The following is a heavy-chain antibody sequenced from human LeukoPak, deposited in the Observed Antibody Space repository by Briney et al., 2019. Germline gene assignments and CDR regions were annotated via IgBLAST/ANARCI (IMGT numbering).Heavy chain of an antibody. CDR1: GYTFTSYG. V-gene: IGHV1-18*01. CDR2: ISAYNGNT. Sequence: ASVKVSCKASGYTFTSYGISWVRQAPGQELEGMGWISAYNGNTNYAQKLQGRVTMTTDTSTSTAYMELRSLRSDDTAVYYCARDEHILRYSGSRFDPWGQGTMVTVSS. J-gene: IGHJ5*02. D-gene: IGHD3-10*01. CDR3: ARDEHILRYSGSRFDP.